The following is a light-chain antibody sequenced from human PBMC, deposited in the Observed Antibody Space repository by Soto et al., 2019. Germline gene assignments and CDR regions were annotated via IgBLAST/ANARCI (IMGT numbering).Light chain of an antibody. J-gene: IGKJ1*01. Sequence: EIVLTQSPGTLSLSPGERATLSCRASQSVSSNYLAWYQQKPGQAPRLLIYGASSRATGIPDRFSGSGSGTEFTLTFSRLEPEDFAVYYCQQYGGSPRTFGQGTKVEIK. CDR3: QQYGGSPRT. CDR2: GAS. V-gene: IGKV3-20*01. CDR1: QSVSSNY.